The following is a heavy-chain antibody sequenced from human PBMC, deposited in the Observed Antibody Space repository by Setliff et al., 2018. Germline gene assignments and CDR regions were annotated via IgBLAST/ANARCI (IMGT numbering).Heavy chain of an antibody. D-gene: IGHD6-13*01. J-gene: IGHJ4*02. CDR1: GGSISSHY. V-gene: IGHV3-23*01. CDR3: AKMFGDYSSRWYGVGEDY. Sequence: ETLSLTCTVSGGSISSHYWSWVRQAPGKGLEWVSSILGSGDSTYYADSVKGRFTISRDNSKNTLYLQMDSLRAEDAAVYYCAKMFGDYSSRWYGVGEDYWGQGTLVTVSS. CDR2: ILGSGDST.